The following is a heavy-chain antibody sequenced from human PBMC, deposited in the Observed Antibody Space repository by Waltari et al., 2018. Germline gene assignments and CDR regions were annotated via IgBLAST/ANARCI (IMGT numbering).Heavy chain of an antibody. Sequence: EVQLVESGGGFVQPGGSLRLSCAASGISFNINHMSWVRQAPGKGLEWVSVIYSGGTTYYADSVKGRFTISRDNSKNTLYLQMYSLRAEDTALYYCARGYCSGGSCFYGMDVWGQGTTVTVSS. J-gene: IGHJ6*02. CDR1: GISFNINH. D-gene: IGHD2-15*01. CDR3: ARGYCSGGSCFYGMDV. CDR2: IYSGGTT. V-gene: IGHV3-66*01.